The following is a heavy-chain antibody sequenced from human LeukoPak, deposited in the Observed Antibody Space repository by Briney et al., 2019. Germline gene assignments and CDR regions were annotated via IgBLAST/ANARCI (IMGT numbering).Heavy chain of an antibody. D-gene: IGHD5-24*01. J-gene: IGHJ4*02. CDR2: VKPGGSEK. CDR3: ANLWEMGY. CDR1: GFSFSDYW. V-gene: IGHV3-7*01. Sequence: PGGSLRLPCAASGFSFSDYWMSWVRQAPGKGLEWVANVKPGGSEKYYVDSVKGRFTISRDNARNSLYLQMDSLRAEDTAVYYCANLWEMGYWGQGTLVTVSS.